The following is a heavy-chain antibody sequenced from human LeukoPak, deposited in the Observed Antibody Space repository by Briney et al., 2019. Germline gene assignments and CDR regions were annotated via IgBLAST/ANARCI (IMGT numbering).Heavy chain of an antibody. Sequence: ASVKVSCKASGYTFTSYDFNWLRQATGQGPEWMGWMNPNSGATGYAQKFQGRVTMTRSASINTAYMELSNLRSEDTAVYYCARPYYDFWSGYSTFDIWGQGTMVTVSS. D-gene: IGHD3-3*01. J-gene: IGHJ3*02. CDR3: ARPYYDFWSGYSTFDI. CDR1: GYTFTSYD. CDR2: MNPNSGAT. V-gene: IGHV1-8*01.